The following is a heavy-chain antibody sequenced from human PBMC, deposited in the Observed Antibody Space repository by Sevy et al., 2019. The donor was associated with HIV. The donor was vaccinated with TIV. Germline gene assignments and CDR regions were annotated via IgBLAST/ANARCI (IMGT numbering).Heavy chain of an antibody. CDR2: ISDRSTTI. D-gene: IGHD3-10*01. CDR3: AREGSLRYFDL. Sequence: GGSLRLSCAASGFTFRDYYMSWIRQAPGRGLEWLAYISDRSTTIYYADSVKGRFTISRVNAKNSLFLQMKSLRAEDTAVYYCAREGSLRYFDLWGRGTLVTVSS. V-gene: IGHV3-11*01. CDR1: GFTFRDYY. J-gene: IGHJ2*01.